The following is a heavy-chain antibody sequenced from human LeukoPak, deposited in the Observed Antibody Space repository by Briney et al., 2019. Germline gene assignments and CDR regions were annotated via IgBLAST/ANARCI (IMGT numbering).Heavy chain of an antibody. Sequence: KPSQTLSLTCTVSGGSISSGRHYWSWIRQPAGKGLEWIGRIYSGGSASYNPSLTGRVTISVDTSKNQFSLMLTSVTAADTAVYYCSRDTMVVTASLSGGWSDPWGQGTLVTVSS. D-gene: IGHD2-21*02. CDR2: IYSGGSA. CDR1: GGSISSGRHY. CDR3: SRDTMVVTASLSGGWSDP. J-gene: IGHJ5*02. V-gene: IGHV4-61*02.